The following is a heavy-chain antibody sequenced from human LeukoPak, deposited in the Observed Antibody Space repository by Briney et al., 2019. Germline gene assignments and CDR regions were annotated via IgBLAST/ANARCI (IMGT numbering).Heavy chain of an antibody. CDR3: AELGITMIGGV. CDR1: GFTFISDS. CDR2: ISSSSSTI. V-gene: IGHV3-48*04. Sequence: GGSLRLSCAASGFTFISDSMSWVRQAPGKGLEWVSYISSSSSTIYYADSVKGRFTISRDNAKNSLYLQMNSLRAEDTAVYYCAELGITMIGGVWGKGTTVTISS. D-gene: IGHD3-10*02. J-gene: IGHJ6*04.